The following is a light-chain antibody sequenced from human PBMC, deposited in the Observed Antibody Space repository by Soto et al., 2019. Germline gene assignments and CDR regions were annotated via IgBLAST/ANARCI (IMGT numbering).Light chain of an antibody. CDR3: QQYGSSPIT. Sequence: EIVLTQSPGTLSVSPGERATHSCGASHSVSSRYLAWYQKKPGQAPRLLMYGISSRATGIPDRFSGSGSGTDFTLTISRLEPEDFALYYCQQYGSSPITFGQGTRLEIK. J-gene: IGKJ5*01. V-gene: IGKV3-20*01. CDR2: GIS. CDR1: HSVSSRY.